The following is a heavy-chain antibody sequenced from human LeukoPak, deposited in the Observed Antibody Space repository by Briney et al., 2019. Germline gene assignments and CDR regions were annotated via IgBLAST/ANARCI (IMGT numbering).Heavy chain of an antibody. V-gene: IGHV3-30*03. Sequence: GGSLRLSCAASGFTFSSYSMNWVRQAPGKGLEWVAVISYDGSNKYYADSVKGRFTISRDNSKNTLYLQMNSLRAEDTAVYYCASLRKGRTGTSFDYWGQGTLVAVSS. D-gene: IGHD1-1*01. CDR3: ASLRKGRTGTSFDY. CDR1: GFTFSSYS. J-gene: IGHJ4*02. CDR2: ISYDGSNK.